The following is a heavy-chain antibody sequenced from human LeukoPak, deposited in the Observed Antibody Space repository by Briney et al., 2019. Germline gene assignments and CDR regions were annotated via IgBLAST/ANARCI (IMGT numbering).Heavy chain of an antibody. Sequence: PSETLSLTCTVSGGSISSSSYSWGWIRQPPGKGLEWIGNIYYTGSTYYNPSLKSRVTISVDTSKNQFSLKLSSVTAADTAVYYCARDQGGYYYDSSGPYFDYWGQGTLVTVSS. D-gene: IGHD3-22*01. CDR2: IYYTGST. V-gene: IGHV4-39*07. J-gene: IGHJ4*02. CDR3: ARDQGGYYYDSSGPYFDY. CDR1: GGSISSSSYS.